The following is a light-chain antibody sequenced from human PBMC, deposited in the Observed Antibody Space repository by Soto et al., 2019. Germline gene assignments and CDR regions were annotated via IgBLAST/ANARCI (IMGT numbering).Light chain of an antibody. CDR1: QDIRKD. CDR2: GAS. CDR3: LQDYNYPFT. J-gene: IGKJ2*01. Sequence: AIQMTQSPSSLSASVGDRVTITCRASQDIRKDLAWYQQKPGKAPQILIYGASTLQTGVASRFSGSGSATDFTLTIRSLPTEDYAAYSCLQDYNYPFTFGQGTKVDIK. V-gene: IGKV1-6*01.